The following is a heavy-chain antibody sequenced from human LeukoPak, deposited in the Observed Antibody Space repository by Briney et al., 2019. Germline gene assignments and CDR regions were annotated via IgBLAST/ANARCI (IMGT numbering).Heavy chain of an antibody. J-gene: IGHJ4*02. D-gene: IGHD7-27*01. CDR2: ISHTGTTM. CDR3: AGGHWGLDS. V-gene: IGHV3-48*03. Sequence: PGGSLRLSCAASGFTFSSYEMNWVRQAPGKGLEWVSYISHTGTTMYYADSVKGRFTLSRDNARNSLYLQMNSLRAEDTAVYYCAGGHWGLDSWGQGTLVSVSS. CDR1: GFTFSSYE.